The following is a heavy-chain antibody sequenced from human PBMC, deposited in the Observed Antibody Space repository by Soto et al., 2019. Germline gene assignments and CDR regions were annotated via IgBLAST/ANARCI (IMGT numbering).Heavy chain of an antibody. CDR3: ARTAAAGTSYYGVDV. J-gene: IGHJ6*02. CDR1: GYSFTSYW. D-gene: IGHD6-13*01. Sequence: GESLKISCKGSGYSFTSYWIGWVRQMPGKGLEWMGIIYPGDSDTRYSPSFQGQVTISADKSFSTAYLQWSSLKASDTAMYYCARTAAAGTSYYGVDVWAQVITATV. V-gene: IGHV5-51*01. CDR2: IYPGDSDT.